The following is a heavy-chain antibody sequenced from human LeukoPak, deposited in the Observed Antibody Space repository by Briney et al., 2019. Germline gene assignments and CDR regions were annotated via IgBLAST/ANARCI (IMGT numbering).Heavy chain of an antibody. CDR1: GYTFTSYY. Sequence: GASVKVSCKASGYTFTSYYMHWVRQAPGQGLEWMGIINPSGGSTSYAQKFQGRVTMTRDMSTSTVYMELSSLRSEDTAVYYCATTSSGYYHNPYYFDYWGQGTLVTVSS. CDR2: INPSGGST. D-gene: IGHD3-22*01. J-gene: IGHJ4*02. CDR3: ATTSSGYYHNPYYFDY. V-gene: IGHV1-46*01.